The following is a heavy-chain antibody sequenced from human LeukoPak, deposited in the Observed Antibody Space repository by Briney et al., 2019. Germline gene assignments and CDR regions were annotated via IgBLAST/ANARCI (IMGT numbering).Heavy chain of an antibody. J-gene: IGHJ6*02. CDR1: GGSISSGSYY. Sequence: SETLSLTCTVSGGSISSGSYYWTWMRHHPGKGLEWIGYIYYSGTSYYNPSPKSRVTISLDTSKNQFSLNLSSVTAADTAVYYCATASIMVRGVITTHYYGMDVWGQGTTVTVSS. D-gene: IGHD3-10*01. CDR2: IYYSGTS. CDR3: ATASIMVRGVITTHYYGMDV. V-gene: IGHV4-31*03.